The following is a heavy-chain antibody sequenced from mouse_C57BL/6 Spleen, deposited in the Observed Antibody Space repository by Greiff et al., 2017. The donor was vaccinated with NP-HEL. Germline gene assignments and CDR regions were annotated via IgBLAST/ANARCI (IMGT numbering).Heavy chain of an antibody. D-gene: IGHD1-1*01. V-gene: IGHV1-53*01. J-gene: IGHJ2*01. Sequence: QVQLQQSGTELVKPGASVKLSCKASGYTFTSYWMHWVKQRPGQGLEWIRNINPSNGGTNYNEKFKSKATLTVDKSSSTAYMQLSSLTSEDSAVYYCARWGSTVVAPGYFDYWGQGTTLTVSS. CDR3: ARWGSTVVAPGYFDY. CDR2: INPSNGGT. CDR1: GYTFTSYW.